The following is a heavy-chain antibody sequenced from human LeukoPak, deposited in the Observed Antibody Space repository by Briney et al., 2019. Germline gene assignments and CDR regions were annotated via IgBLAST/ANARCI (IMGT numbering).Heavy chain of an antibody. Sequence: SETLSLTCTVSGGSISSGSYYWNWIRQPAGKGLEWIGRIYTSGSTNYNPSLKSRVTISVDTSKNQFSLKLSSVTAADTAVYYCARVSYGDSYYFDYWGRGTLVTVSS. CDR1: GGSISSGSYY. D-gene: IGHD4-17*01. V-gene: IGHV4-61*02. CDR3: ARVSYGDSYYFDY. CDR2: IYTSGST. J-gene: IGHJ4*02.